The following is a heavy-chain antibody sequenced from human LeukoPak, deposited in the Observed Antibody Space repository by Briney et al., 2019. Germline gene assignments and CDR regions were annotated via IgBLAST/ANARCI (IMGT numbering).Heavy chain of an antibody. CDR1: GGSFSGYY. D-gene: IGHD1-26*01. CDR2: INHSGST. J-gene: IGHJ3*02. V-gene: IGHV4-34*01. Sequence: SETLSLTCAVYGGSFSGYYWSWIRQPPRKGLEWIGEINHSGSTNYNPSLKSRVTISVDTSKNQFSLKLSSVTAADTAVYYCARVSSYSGSYYFDIWGQGTMVTVSS. CDR3: ARVSSYSGSYYFDI.